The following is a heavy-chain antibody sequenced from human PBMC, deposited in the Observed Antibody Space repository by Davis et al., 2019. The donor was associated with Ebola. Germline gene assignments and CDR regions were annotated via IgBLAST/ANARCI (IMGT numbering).Heavy chain of an antibody. CDR3: ARHSLTTVTSEF. D-gene: IGHD4-17*01. V-gene: IGHV1-24*01. CDR2: FDPEDGET. Sequence: ASVKVSCKVSGYTLTELSMHWVRQAPGKGLEWMGGFDPEDGETIYAQKFQGRVTITRDTSASTAYMELSSLRSEDTAVYYCARHSLTTVTSEFWGQGTLVTVSS. J-gene: IGHJ4*02. CDR1: GYTLTELS.